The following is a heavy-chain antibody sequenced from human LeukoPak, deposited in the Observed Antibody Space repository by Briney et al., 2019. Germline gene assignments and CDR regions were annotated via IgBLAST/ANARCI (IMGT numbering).Heavy chain of an antibody. V-gene: IGHV3-23*01. CDR1: GFTFSSYA. CDR2: ISGSGAYT. Sequence: GGSLRLTCAASGFTFSSYAMTWVRQAPGKGLEWVSTISGSGAYTYYADSVKGRFTISRDNSKNTLYLQMNSLRAEDTAVYYCAKYFASGSYYKLPHWGQGTLVTVSS. J-gene: IGHJ1*01. CDR3: AKYFASGSYYKLPH. D-gene: IGHD3-10*01.